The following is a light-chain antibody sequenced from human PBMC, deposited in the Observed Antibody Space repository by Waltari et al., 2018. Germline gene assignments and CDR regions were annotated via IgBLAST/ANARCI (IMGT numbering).Light chain of an antibody. Sequence: QSALTQPASVSGSPGQSITISCTGTSSDVGNYKRVSWYQQHPGKAPNLMLYAVSKRPAGVSDRFSGSKSGDMASLTISGLQPEDEAEYFCSSYAGSSKGVFGGGTKVTVL. CDR2: AVS. CDR3: SSYAGSSKGV. CDR1: SSDVGNYKR. J-gene: IGLJ2*01. V-gene: IGLV2-23*02.